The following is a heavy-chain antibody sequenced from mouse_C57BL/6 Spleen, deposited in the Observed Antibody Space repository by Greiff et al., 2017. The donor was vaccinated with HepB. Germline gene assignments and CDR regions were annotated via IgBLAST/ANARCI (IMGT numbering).Heavy chain of an antibody. V-gene: IGHV1-64*01. D-gene: IGHD2-5*01. CDR2: IHPNSGST. Sequence: QVQLQQPGAELVKPAASVKLSCKASGYTFTSYWMHWVKQRPGQGLEWIGMIHPNSGSTNYNEKFKSKATLTVDKSSSTAYMQLSSLTSEDSAVYYCAPYYSNYGFAYWGQGTLVTVSA. CDR1: GYTFTSYW. J-gene: IGHJ3*01. CDR3: APYYSNYGFAY.